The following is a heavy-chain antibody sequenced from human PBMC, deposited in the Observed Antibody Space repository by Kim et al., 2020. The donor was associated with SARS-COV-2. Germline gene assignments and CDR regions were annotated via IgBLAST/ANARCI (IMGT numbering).Heavy chain of an antibody. CDR3: TRERVTEKSHFGY. CDR2: IKEDGTET. J-gene: IGHJ4*02. CDR1: GFTFSGFW. D-gene: IGHD3-3*02. V-gene: IGHV3-7*01. Sequence: GGSLRLSCAASGFTFSGFWMSWVRQAPGKGLEWVANIKEDGTETYYLDSVEGRFTISRDNAKNSLYLQMNSLRAEDTAVYYCTRERVTEKSHFGYWGQGTLVTLSS.